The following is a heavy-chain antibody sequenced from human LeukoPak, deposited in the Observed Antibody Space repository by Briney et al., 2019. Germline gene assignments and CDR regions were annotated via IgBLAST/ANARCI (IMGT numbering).Heavy chain of an antibody. CDR2: ISYDGSNK. CDR3: ARERSSIAGYYFDY. CDR1: GFTFSTYS. D-gene: IGHD6-13*01. Sequence: SGGSLRLSCAASGFTFSTYSMNWVRQALGKGLEWVSVISYDGSNKYYADSVKGRFTISRDNSKNTLYLQMNSLRAEDTAVYYCARERSSIAGYYFDYWGQGTLVTVSS. V-gene: IGHV3-30-3*01. J-gene: IGHJ4*02.